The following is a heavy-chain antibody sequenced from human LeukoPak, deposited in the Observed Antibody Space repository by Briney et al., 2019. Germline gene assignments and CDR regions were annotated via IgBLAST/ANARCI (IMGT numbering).Heavy chain of an antibody. Sequence: PGGSLRLSCAASGFTVSSNYMSWVRQAPGKGLEWVSVIYSGGSTYYADSVKGRFSISRDNSKNTLYLQMNSLRAEDTAVYYCARHEYTSFSGMDVWGQGTTVTVSS. J-gene: IGHJ6*02. D-gene: IGHD2-2*02. V-gene: IGHV3-66*04. CDR1: GFTVSSNY. CDR2: IYSGGST. CDR3: ARHEYTSFSGMDV.